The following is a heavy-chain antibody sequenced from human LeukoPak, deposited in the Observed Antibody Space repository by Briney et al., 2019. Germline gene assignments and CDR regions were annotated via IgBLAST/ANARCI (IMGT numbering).Heavy chain of an antibody. CDR1: GGSISSGGYY. CDR3: ARLRSTSHDAFDI. V-gene: IGHV4-39*01. J-gene: IGHJ3*02. Sequence: SETLSLTCTVSGGSISSGGYYWGWIRQPPGKGLEWIGSIYYSGSTYYNASLQSRVTISVDTSNNQFSLKLNSVTAADTAVYYCARLRSTSHDAFDIWGQGTMVTVSS. CDR2: IYYSGST. D-gene: IGHD2-2*01.